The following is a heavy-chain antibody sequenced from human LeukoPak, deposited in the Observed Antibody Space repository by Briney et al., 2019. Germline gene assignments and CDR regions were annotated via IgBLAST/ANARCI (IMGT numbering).Heavy chain of an antibody. Sequence: GGSLRLSCAASESTFVRYAMNWVRQAPGKGLEWVSYISSSSFKIGYADSVKGRFTISRDNSKNSLYLQMDSLRVEDTAVYYCVRDPSYGSSWYYYMDVWGKGTTVTVSS. CDR2: ISSSSFKI. V-gene: IGHV3-48*04. CDR3: VRDPSYGSSWYYYMDV. D-gene: IGHD6-13*01. J-gene: IGHJ6*03. CDR1: ESTFVRYA.